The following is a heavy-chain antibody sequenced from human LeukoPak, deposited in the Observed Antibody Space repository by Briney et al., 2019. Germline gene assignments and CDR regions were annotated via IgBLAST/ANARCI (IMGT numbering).Heavy chain of an antibody. V-gene: IGHV4-39*07. CDR3: WLEKVVAAYFDS. D-gene: IGHD2-15*01. Sequence: SETLSLTCTVSGGSISSSSYYWGWIRQPPGKGLEWIGSIYYSGRTYYNPSLKSRVTISVDTSKNQFSLKMTSMTAADTAIYYCWLEKVVAAYFDSWGQGTLVTVSS. CDR2: IYYSGRT. CDR1: GGSISSSSYY. J-gene: IGHJ4*02.